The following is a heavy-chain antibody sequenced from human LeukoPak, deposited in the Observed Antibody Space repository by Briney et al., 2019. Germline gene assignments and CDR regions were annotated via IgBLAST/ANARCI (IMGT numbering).Heavy chain of an antibody. CDR1: GFTFSSYE. V-gene: IGHV3-48*03. Sequence: GGSLRLSCAASGFTFSSYEMNWVRQAPGKGLEWVSYISSSGSTIYYADSVKGRFTISRDNAKNSLYLQMNSLRADDTAVYYCARGPPPWDYWGQGALVTVSS. CDR3: ARGPPPWDY. J-gene: IGHJ4*02. CDR2: ISSSGSTI.